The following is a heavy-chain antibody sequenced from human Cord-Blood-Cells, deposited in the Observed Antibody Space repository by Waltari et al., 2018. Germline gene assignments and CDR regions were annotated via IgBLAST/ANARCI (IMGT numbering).Heavy chain of an antibody. CDR2: INPNRGGT. V-gene: IGHV1-2*02. CDR3: ARVKIFGVVTPFDY. D-gene: IGHD3-3*01. CDR1: GYTFPGYY. J-gene: IGHJ4*02. Sequence: QVQLVQSGAEVKKPGVSVKVYCKASGYTFPGYYMHWVRQAPGQGHEWMGWINPNRGGTNYAQKCQGRVTMTRDTSISTAYMELSRLRSDDTAVYYCARVKIFGVVTPFDYWGQGTLVTVSS.